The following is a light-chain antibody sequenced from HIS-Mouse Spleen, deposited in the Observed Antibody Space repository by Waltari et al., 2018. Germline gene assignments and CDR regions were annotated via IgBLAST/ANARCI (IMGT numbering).Light chain of an antibody. CDR1: QSVSSN. CDR2: GAS. V-gene: IGKV3-15*01. Sequence: EIVMTQSPATLSVSPGERATLSCRASQSVSSNLAWYQQKPGQAPRLLIYGASTRANGIPARFRGSGSGTEFTLTISSMQSEDFAVYYCQQYNNWPLYTFGQGTKLEIK. CDR3: QQYNNWPLYT. J-gene: IGKJ2*01.